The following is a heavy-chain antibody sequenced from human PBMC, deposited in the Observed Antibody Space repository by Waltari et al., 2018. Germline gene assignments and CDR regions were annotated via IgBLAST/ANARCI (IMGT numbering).Heavy chain of an antibody. CDR3: ASPTPTGGSSFDF. Sequence: QLQLQESGPGLVKPSETLSLTCTVSGASVANDHYFWGWIRQTPGKGLEWIVTMYYTGTTYYNPYLQNRVSISLDTSKTQFSLKLNSVTAADTAVYYCASPTPTGGSSFDFWGPGTLVTVSS. D-gene: IGHD3-16*01. CDR2: MYYTGTT. CDR1: GASVANDHYF. V-gene: IGHV4-39*07. J-gene: IGHJ4*02.